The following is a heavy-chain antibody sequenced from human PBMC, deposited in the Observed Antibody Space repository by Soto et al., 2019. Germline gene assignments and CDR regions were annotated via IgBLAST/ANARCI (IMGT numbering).Heavy chain of an antibody. CDR1: GFTFSNHV. J-gene: IGHJ4*02. D-gene: IGHD4-17*01. Sequence: EEQLVESGGGLVQPGGSLRLSCAASGFTFSNHVMNWVRQAPGRGLEWVSSINRDSSTFYADSVKGRFTISRDNAKDSLYLQMKSLRADDTAVYYCVNGDYYVGQGTLVTVSS. CDR3: VNGDYY. CDR2: INRDSST. V-gene: IGHV3-48*01.